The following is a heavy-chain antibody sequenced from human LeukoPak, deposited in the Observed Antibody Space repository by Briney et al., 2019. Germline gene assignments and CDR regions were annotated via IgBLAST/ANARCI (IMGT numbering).Heavy chain of an antibody. CDR2: IVVGSGNT. CDR3: AAGRRSRYGDSAY. V-gene: IGHV1-58*01. Sequence: SVKVSCKASGFTFTSSAVQWVRQARGQRLEWIGWIVVGSGNTNYAQKFQERVTITRDMSTSTAYMELSSLRSEDTAVYYCAAGRRSRYGDSAYWGQGTLVTVSS. J-gene: IGHJ4*02. D-gene: IGHD4-17*01. CDR1: GFTFTSSA.